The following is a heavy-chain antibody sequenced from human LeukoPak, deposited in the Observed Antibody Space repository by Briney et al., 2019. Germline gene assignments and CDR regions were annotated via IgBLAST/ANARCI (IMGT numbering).Heavy chain of an antibody. V-gene: IGHV4-59*01. D-gene: IGHD3-16*01. CDR2: IYYSGST. J-gene: IGHJ3*02. Sequence: SETLSLTCTVSGGSISSYYWSWIRQPPGKGLEWIGYIYYSGSTNYNPSLKSRVTILVDTSKNQFSLKLSSVTAADAAVYYCARDNLGGSDAFDIWGQGTMVTVSS. CDR3: ARDNLGGSDAFDI. CDR1: GGSISSYY.